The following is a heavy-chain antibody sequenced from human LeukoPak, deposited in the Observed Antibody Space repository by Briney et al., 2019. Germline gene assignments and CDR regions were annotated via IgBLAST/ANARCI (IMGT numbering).Heavy chain of an antibody. Sequence: ASVKLSCKASGYTFTSYGISWVRQAPGQGLEWMSCISGRSGSTNYAHNLKGRVTMTTDTSTSTAYMELRSLRSDDPAVYYCARTGVGYRYWYFDLWGRGNLVTVSS. V-gene: IGHV1-18*01. J-gene: IGHJ2*01. CDR1: GYTFTSYG. CDR2: ISGRSGST. D-gene: IGHD5-18*01. CDR3: ARTGVGYRYWYFDL.